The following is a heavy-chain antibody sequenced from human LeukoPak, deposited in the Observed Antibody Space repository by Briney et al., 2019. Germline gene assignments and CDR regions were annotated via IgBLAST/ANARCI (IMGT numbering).Heavy chain of an antibody. CDR3: VRDTGSGSYLFDY. V-gene: IGHV1-46*01. CDR1: GYTFTSYY. D-gene: IGHD3-10*01. Sequence: GASVKVSCKASGYTFTSYYMHWVRQAPGQGLEWMGIINPSGGSTSYAQKFQGRVTMTRDTSTSTVYMELSSLRSDDTALYYCVRDTGSGSYLFDYWGQGTLVTVSS. CDR2: INPSGGST. J-gene: IGHJ4*02.